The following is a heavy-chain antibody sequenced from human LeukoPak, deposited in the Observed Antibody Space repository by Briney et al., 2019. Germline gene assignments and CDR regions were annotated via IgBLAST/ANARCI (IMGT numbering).Heavy chain of an antibody. V-gene: IGHV3-33*01. Sequence: PGGSLRLSCAASGFTFSSYGMHWVRQAPGKGLEWVAVIWYDGSNKYYADSVKGRFTISRDNSKNTLYLQMNSLRAEDTAVYYCARARVTMVRGVITRGWFDPWGQGTLVTVSS. J-gene: IGHJ5*02. CDR3: ARARVTMVRGVITRGWFDP. CDR1: GFTFSSYG. CDR2: IWYDGSNK. D-gene: IGHD3-10*01.